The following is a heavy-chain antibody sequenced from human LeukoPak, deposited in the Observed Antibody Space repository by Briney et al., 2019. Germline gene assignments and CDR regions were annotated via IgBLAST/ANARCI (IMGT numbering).Heavy chain of an antibody. CDR1: GFTFSSYW. CDR2: IKQDGSER. V-gene: IGHV3-7*01. J-gene: IGHJ5*02. D-gene: IGHD2-2*01. Sequence: GGSPRLSCAASGFTFSSYWMSWVRQAPGKGLEWVANIKQDGSERYYVDSVKGRFTISRDNAKNSLYLQMNSLRAEDTAVYYCARGGGDIVVVPPRFDPWGQGTLVTVSS. CDR3: ARGGGDIVVVPPRFDP.